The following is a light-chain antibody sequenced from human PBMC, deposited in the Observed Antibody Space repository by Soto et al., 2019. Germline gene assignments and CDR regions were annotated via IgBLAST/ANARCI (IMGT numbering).Light chain of an antibody. CDR1: QSVSSD. CDR2: AAS. J-gene: IGKJ1*01. Sequence: EIVMTQSPATLSVSPGERATLSCRASQSVSSDLAWYQQKPGQTPSLLIYAASTRATGIPARFSGSGPGTDFTLTIRSLQSDDFAVYYCQQYRNWPRPFGQGTKVEI. V-gene: IGKV3-15*01. CDR3: QQYRNWPRP.